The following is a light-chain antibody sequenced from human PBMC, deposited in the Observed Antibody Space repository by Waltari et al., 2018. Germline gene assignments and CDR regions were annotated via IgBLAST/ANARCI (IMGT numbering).Light chain of an antibody. CDR3: QTGGHGTWV. V-gene: IGLV4-69*01. CDR1: SGHSTNV. Sequence: QLVLTQSPSASASLGASVRLTCTLSSGHSTNVIAWLHQPPQKGPRYLMKVNSDGSHSKGGEIHDRFSGSSSGAARYLTISSLQSEDEADYYCQTGGHGTWVFGGGTRLTVL. J-gene: IGLJ3*02. CDR2: VNSDGSH.